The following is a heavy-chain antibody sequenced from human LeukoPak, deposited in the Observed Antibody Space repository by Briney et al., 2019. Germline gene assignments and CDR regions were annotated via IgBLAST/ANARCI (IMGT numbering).Heavy chain of an antibody. CDR2: ISYDGSKK. V-gene: IGHV3-30*04. D-gene: IGHD2-8*01. CDR1: GFTFSSYA. Sequence: GGSLRLSCAASGFTFSSYAMHWVRQAPGKGLEWVAVISYDGSKKYSADSVKGRFTISRDNSKNTLYLQMNSLRAEDTAVYYCANGYCTNGVCYPYYYYYMDVWGKGTTVTVSS. J-gene: IGHJ6*03. CDR3: ANGYCTNGVCYPYYYYYMDV.